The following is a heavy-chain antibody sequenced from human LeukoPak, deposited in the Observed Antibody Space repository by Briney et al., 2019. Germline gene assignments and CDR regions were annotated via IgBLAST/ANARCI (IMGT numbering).Heavy chain of an antibody. CDR2: INHSGST. J-gene: IGHJ5*02. D-gene: IGHD2-8*01. CDR3: ARGRSVRIAYAAYGFDP. CDR1: GGSFSGYY. Sequence: SETLSLTCAVYGGSFSGYYWSWIRQPPGKGLEWIGEINHSGSTNYNASLKSRVTISVDTSKNQFSLKLGSVTAADTAVYYCARGRSVRIAYAAYGFDPWGQGTLVTVSS. V-gene: IGHV4-34*01.